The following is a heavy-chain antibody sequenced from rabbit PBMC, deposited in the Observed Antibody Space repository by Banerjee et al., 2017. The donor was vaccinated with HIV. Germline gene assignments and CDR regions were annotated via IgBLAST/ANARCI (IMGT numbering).Heavy chain of an antibody. CDR3: ARDGYAGHGYPNL. J-gene: IGHJ4*01. CDR2: IYTGSGAT. V-gene: IGHV1S43*01. CDR1: GLDFGSSYW. Sequence: QQQLEESGGGLVRPGGSLTLTCKASGLDFGSSYWICWVRQAPGKGLEWIGCIYTGSGATYYASWVNGRFTISRSTSLNTVDLKMTSLTAADTATYFCARDGYAGHGYPNLWGPGTLVTVS. D-gene: IGHD6-1*01.